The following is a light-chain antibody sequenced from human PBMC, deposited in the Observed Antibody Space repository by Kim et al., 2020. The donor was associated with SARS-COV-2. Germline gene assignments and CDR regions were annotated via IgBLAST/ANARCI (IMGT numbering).Light chain of an antibody. J-gene: IGKJ1*01. CDR1: QSLTYT. CDR2: DAS. V-gene: IGKV3-15*01. Sequence: EIVMTQSPATLSVSPGERATLSCRASQSLTYTLAWYQQRSGQAPRLLIYDASKRATGIPARFSGSGSGTEFTLTISSLQSEDFAVYHCHQYGNWPRTFGQGTKVDIK. CDR3: HQYGNWPRT.